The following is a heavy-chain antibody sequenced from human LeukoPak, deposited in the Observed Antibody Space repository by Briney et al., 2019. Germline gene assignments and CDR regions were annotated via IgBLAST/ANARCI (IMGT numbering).Heavy chain of an antibody. V-gene: IGHV3-21*01. CDR3: ASGTFMVRGVIRDY. CDR1: GFTFSSYS. J-gene: IGHJ4*02. D-gene: IGHD3-10*01. CDR2: ITSSSSYI. Sequence: GGSLRLSCAASGFTFSSYSMDWVRQAPGKGLEWVSSITSSSSYIYYADSVKGRFTISRDNAKNSLYLQMNSLRAEDTAVYYCASGTFMVRGVIRDYWGQGTLVTVSS.